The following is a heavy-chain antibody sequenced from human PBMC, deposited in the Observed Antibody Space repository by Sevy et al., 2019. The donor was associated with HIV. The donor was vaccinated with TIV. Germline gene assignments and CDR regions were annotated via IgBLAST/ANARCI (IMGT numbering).Heavy chain of an antibody. J-gene: IGHJ3*02. CDR3: AGEGSIRAFDI. V-gene: IGHV3-11*04. D-gene: IGHD2-21*01. Sequence: GGSLRLSCAVSGFTFSDYYMTWIRQAPGKGLEWVSYISSSGSTIYYADSVKGRFTISRDNGKNSLYLQMNSLRAEDTAVYYCAGEGSIRAFDIWVQGTMVTVSS. CDR2: ISSSGSTI. CDR1: GFTFSDYY.